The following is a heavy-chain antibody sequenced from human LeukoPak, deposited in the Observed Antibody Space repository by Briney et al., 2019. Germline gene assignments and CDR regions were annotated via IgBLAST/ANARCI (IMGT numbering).Heavy chain of an antibody. CDR2: ISSSSYI. V-gene: IGHV3-21*04. CDR1: GFTFSSYS. J-gene: IGHJ4*02. Sequence: GALRLSCAASGFTFSSYSMNWVRQAPGKGLEWVSSISSSSYIYYADSVKGRFTISRDNAKNSLYLQMNSLRAEDTALYYCAKDGGVVPAAPDYWGQGTLVTVSS. D-gene: IGHD2-2*01. CDR3: AKDGGVVPAAPDY.